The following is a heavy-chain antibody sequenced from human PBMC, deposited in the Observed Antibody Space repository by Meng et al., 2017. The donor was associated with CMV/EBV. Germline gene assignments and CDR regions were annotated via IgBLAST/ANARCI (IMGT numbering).Heavy chain of an antibody. Sequence: QVQLVQSGAEVKKPGSSVKGSCKASGGTFSSYAISWVRQAPGQGLEWTGGIIPIFGTANYAQKFQGRVTITADESTSTAYMELSSLRSEDTAVYYCARRGSYYGSGSYYNWFDPWGQGTLVTVSS. CDR2: IIPIFGTA. J-gene: IGHJ5*02. CDR3: ARRGSYYGSGSYYNWFDP. V-gene: IGHV1-69*12. D-gene: IGHD3-10*01. CDR1: GGTFSSYA.